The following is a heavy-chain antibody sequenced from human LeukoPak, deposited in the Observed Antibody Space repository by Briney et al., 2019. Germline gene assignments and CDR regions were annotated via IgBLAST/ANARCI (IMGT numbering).Heavy chain of an antibody. CDR3: VRDGPFGSGTFGY. V-gene: IGHV3-7*01. J-gene: IGHJ4*02. CDR2: IKVDGSEK. Sequence: PGGSLRLSCVDSGFSCSRSWMSWVRQAPGKGLEWVANIKVDGSEKHYLDSVEGRFIISRDNAKNSLHLQMNNLRAEDTAEYYCVRDGPFGSGTFGYWAQGTLVSVSS. CDR1: GFSCSRSW. D-gene: IGHD3-10*01.